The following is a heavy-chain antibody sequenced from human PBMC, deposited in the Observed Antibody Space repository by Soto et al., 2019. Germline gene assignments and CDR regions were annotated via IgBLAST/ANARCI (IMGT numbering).Heavy chain of an antibody. Sequence: QVQLVESGGGVVQPGRSLRLSCAASGFTISSYGMHWVRQAPGKGLEWVAVISYDGSNKYYADSVKGRFTISRDNSKNTLYLQMNSLRAEDTAVYYCAKDVVVGATPGLGDYYYYYGMDVWGQGTTVTISS. J-gene: IGHJ6*02. CDR3: AKDVVVGATPGLGDYYYYYGMDV. V-gene: IGHV3-30*18. D-gene: IGHD1-26*01. CDR1: GFTISSYG. CDR2: ISYDGSNK.